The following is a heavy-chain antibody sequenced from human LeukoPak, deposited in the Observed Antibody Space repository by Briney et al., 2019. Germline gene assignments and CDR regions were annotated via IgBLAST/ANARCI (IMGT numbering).Heavy chain of an antibody. CDR1: GFTFSDHY. CDR2: TRNKANGYTT. D-gene: IGHD3-22*01. Sequence: PGGSLRLSCAASGFTFSDHYMDWVRQAPGEGLEWVGRTRNKANGYTTEYAASVKDRFTMSRDDSKNSVYLQMNSLKTEDTAVYYCTRVGNSGGYYNPLDYWGQGTLVTVSS. CDR3: TRVGNSGGYYNPLDY. J-gene: IGHJ4*02. V-gene: IGHV3-72*01.